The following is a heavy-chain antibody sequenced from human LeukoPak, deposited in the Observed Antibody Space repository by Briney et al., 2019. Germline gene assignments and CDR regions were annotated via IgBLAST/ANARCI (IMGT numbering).Heavy chain of an antibody. CDR3: AREISSSSPFDY. D-gene: IGHD6-6*01. J-gene: IGHJ4*02. CDR1: GYTFTSYD. V-gene: IGHV1-8*01. Sequence: ASVKVSCKASGYTFTSYDINWVRQATGQGLEWMGWMNPNSGSTGYAQKFQGRVTMTRNTSISTAYMELSSLRSEDTAVYYCAREISSSSPFDYWGQGTLVTVSS. CDR2: MNPNSGST.